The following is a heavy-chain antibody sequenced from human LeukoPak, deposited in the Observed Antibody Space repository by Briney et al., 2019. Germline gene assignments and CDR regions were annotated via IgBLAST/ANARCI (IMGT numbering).Heavy chain of an antibody. CDR2: ISTDGSYK. D-gene: IGHD5-12*01. J-gene: IGHJ4*02. CDR1: GFTFSSFP. CDR3: ANQPLASGYSGYDFSY. Sequence: GKSLRLSCAVSGFTFSSFPFHWVRQAPGKGLEWVAAISTDGSYKYHGDSVKGRFTISGDNPMNTLYLQMNGLRPDDTAVYYCANQPLASGYSGYDFSYWGQGTLVTVSS. V-gene: IGHV3-30*04.